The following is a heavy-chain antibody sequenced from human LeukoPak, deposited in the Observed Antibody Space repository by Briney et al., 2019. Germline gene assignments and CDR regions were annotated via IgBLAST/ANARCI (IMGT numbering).Heavy chain of an antibody. CDR3: ARVSDTSMVTPGFDS. Sequence: ALVKVSCKTSGYNFNRYTITWARQAPGQGLEWMGWVSTSSGDTNYAEKFQGRVTMTTEAVTKTVYMELRRLRSGDTAMYFCARVSDTSMVTPGFDSWGQGTLVTVSS. J-gene: IGHJ4*02. D-gene: IGHD5-18*01. CDR2: VSTSSGDT. V-gene: IGHV1-18*01. CDR1: GYNFNRYT.